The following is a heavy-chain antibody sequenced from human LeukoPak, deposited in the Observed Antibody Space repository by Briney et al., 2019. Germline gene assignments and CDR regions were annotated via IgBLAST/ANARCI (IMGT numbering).Heavy chain of an antibody. D-gene: IGHD6-19*01. CDR2: IYYSGST. CDR3: ARAVIAVAATSAFDI. V-gene: IGHV4-59*01. J-gene: IGHJ3*02. Sequence: PSETLSLTCTVSGGSISSYYWSWIRQPPGKGLEWIGYIYYSGSTNYNPSLKSRVTISVDTSKNQFSPKLSSVTAADTAVYYCARAVIAVAATSAFDIWGQGTMVTVSS. CDR1: GGSISSYY.